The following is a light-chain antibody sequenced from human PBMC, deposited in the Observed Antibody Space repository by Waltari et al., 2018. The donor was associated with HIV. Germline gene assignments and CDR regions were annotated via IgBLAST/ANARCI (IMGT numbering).Light chain of an antibody. V-gene: IGKV4-1*01. CDR1: RNRLYSSNNKSY. J-gene: IGKJ2*01. CDR2: WAS. CDR3: QQYYSVPHT. Sequence: DVVLTQSPDSLAVSVGEGPPLTSMSSRNRLYSSNNKSYLAWYQQKAGQRPKLLIYWASTRESGVPDRFSGSGSGTDFTLTISSLQAEDVAVYYCQQYYSVPHTFGQGTKLEIK.